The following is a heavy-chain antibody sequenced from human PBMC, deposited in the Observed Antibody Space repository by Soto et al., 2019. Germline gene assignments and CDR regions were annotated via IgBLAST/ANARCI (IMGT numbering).Heavy chain of an antibody. V-gene: IGHV6-1*01. D-gene: IGHD3-10*01. Sequence: SQTLSLTCAISGDSVSSNSAAWNWIRQSPSRGLEWLGRTFYRSKWYNDYAESVKSRITINPDTSKNQFSLQLNSVTPEDTAVYYCARESTMVRGVITPLDYWGQGTLVTVSS. CDR3: ARESTMVRGVITPLDY. CDR2: TFYRSKWYN. CDR1: GDSVSSNSAA. J-gene: IGHJ4*02.